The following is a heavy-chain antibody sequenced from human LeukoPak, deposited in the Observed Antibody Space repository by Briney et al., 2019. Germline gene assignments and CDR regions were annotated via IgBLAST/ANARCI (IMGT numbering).Heavy chain of an antibody. Sequence: PSETLSLTCTVSGGSISSSSYYWGWIRQPPGKGLEWIGSISYSGSTYYNPSLKSRVTISVDTSTSQFSLKLTSVTAPDTAMYYCARLPEWALFDYWGQGTLVTVSS. J-gene: IGHJ4*02. CDR1: GGSISSSSYY. V-gene: IGHV4-39*01. CDR3: ARLPEWALFDY. CDR2: ISYSGST. D-gene: IGHD3-3*01.